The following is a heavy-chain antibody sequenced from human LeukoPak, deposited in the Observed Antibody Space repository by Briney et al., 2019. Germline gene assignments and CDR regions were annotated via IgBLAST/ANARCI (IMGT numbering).Heavy chain of an antibody. CDR2: ISAYNGNT. CDR3: ARVIHGGWYNTPEMGPDFDY. J-gene: IGHJ4*02. D-gene: IGHD6-19*01. Sequence: ASVKVSCKASGYTFTSYAMNWVRQAPGQGLEWMGWISAYNGNTNYAQKLQGRVTMTTDTSTSTAYMELRSLRSDDTAVYYCARVIHGGWYNTPEMGPDFDYWGQGTLVTVSS. CDR1: GYTFTSYA. V-gene: IGHV1-18*01.